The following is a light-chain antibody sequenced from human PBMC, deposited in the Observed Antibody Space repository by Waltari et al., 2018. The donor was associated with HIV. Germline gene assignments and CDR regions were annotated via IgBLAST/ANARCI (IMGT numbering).Light chain of an antibody. V-gene: IGLV3-1*01. CDR2: QDS. CDR3: QAWDSSTGGV. J-gene: IGLJ3*02. Sequence: SYELTQPPSVSVSPGQTASITCSGDKLGDKYACWYQQKPGQSPVLVIYQDSKRPSGFPERFSGSNSGNTATLTISGTQAMDEADYYCQAWDSSTGGVFGGGTKLTVL. CDR1: KLGDKY.